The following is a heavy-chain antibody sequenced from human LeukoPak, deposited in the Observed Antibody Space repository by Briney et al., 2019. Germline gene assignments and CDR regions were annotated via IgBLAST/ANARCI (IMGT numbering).Heavy chain of an antibody. CDR3: AKDQDNIVVVPAIDV. CDR2: ISGSGGST. CDR1: GFTFSSYA. V-gene: IGHV3-23*01. D-gene: IGHD2-2*01. Sequence: TGGSLRLSCAASGFTFSSYAMSWVRQAPGKGLEWVSAISGSGGSTYYADSVKGRFTISRDNSKNTLYLQMNSLRAEDTAVYYCAKDQDNIVVVPAIDVWGKGTTVTVSS. J-gene: IGHJ6*04.